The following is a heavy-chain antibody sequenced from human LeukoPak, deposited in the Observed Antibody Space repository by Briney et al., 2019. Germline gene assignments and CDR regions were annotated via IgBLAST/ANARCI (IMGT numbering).Heavy chain of an antibody. V-gene: IGHV1-46*01. CDR2: INPSGGST. Sequence: GRSLRLSCAASGFTFSSYAMHWVRQAPGQGLEWMGIINPSGGSTSYAQKFQGRVTMTRDMSTSTVYMELSSLRSEDTAVYYCARTTTVVKPPFDYWGQGTLVTVSS. J-gene: IGHJ4*02. CDR3: ARTTTVVKPPFDY. D-gene: IGHD4-23*01. CDR1: GFTFSSYA.